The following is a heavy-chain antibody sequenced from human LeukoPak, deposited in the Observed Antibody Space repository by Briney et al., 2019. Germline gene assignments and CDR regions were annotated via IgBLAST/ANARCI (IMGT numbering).Heavy chain of an antibody. CDR1: GGSISSYY. CDR3: ASSIAAAGNFDY. D-gene: IGHD6-13*01. V-gene: IGHV4-59*01. Sequence: SETLSLTCTVSGGSISSYYWSWIRQPPGKGLEWIGYIYYSGSTNYNPSLKSRVTISVDTSKNQFSLKLSSVTAADTAVYYCASSIAAAGNFDYWGHATLVTVSS. CDR2: IYYSGST. J-gene: IGHJ4*01.